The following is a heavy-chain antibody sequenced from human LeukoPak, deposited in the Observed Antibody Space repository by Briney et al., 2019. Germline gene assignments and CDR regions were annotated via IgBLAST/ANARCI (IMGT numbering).Heavy chain of an antibody. Sequence: SETLSLTCTVSGGSISSYYWSWIRQPAGKGLEWIGRIHTSGSTNCNPSLKSRVTISVDTSKNQFSLKLSSVTAPDTAVYYCARVTFRWLQSMYYFDYWGQGTLVTVSS. D-gene: IGHD5-24*01. CDR2: IHTSGST. J-gene: IGHJ4*02. CDR1: GGSISSYY. V-gene: IGHV4-4*07. CDR3: ARVTFRWLQSMYYFDY.